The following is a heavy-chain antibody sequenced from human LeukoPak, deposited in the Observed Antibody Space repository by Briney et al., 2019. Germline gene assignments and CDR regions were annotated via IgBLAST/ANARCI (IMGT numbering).Heavy chain of an antibody. Sequence: PSETLSLTCTVSGDSISNSSYYWGWIRQPPGKGLEWIGSIYYSGDTYCNPSLKSRVTMFVDTSKLQFSLKLSSVTAADTAVYYCARHKSYSTFDYWGQGTLVTVSS. CDR3: ARHKSYSTFDY. V-gene: IGHV4-39*01. CDR1: GDSISNSSYY. CDR2: IYYSGDT. J-gene: IGHJ4*02. D-gene: IGHD2-21*01.